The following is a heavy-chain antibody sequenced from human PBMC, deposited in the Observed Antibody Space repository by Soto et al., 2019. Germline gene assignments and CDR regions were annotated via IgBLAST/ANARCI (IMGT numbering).Heavy chain of an antibody. D-gene: IGHD6-19*01. V-gene: IGHV5-51*01. CDR2: IYPVDSDT. CDR3: ARQAVTGPYPDD. J-gene: IGHJ4*02. CDR1: GYKFASYW. Sequence: SGGSLKISCQGSGYKFASYWIGWVRQMPGKGLEWMGIIYPVDSDTRYSPSFQGQVTISVDKSISTAYLQWSSLKASDTAIYYCARQAVTGPYPDDWAQGTLVTV.